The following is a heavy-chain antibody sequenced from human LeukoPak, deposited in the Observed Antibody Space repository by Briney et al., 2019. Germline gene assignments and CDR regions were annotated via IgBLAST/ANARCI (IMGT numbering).Heavy chain of an antibody. V-gene: IGHV3-21*01. CDR2: ISSSSSYI. D-gene: IGHD3-9*01. CDR1: GFTFSSYS. Sequence: GGSLRLSCAASGFTFSSYSMNWVRQAPGKGLEWVSSISSSSSYIYYADSVKGRFTISRDNAKNSLYLQMNSLRAVDTAVYYCARYYDILTGEDAFDIWGQGTMVTVSS. J-gene: IGHJ3*02. CDR3: ARYYDILTGEDAFDI.